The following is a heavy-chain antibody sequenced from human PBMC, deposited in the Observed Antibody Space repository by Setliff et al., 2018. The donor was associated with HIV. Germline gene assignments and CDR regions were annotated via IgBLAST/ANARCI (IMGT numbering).Heavy chain of an antibody. CDR2: IKSITDGGAV. Sequence: PGGSLRLSCAASGFTFSNAWMSWVRQAPGKGLEWLGRIKSITDGGAVDYAAPVQGRFSISRDDSQNTVYLHLNSLRAEDTAVYYCATSCSSTSCYCRWGQGTLVTVSS. D-gene: IGHD2-2*01. V-gene: IGHV3-15*01. CDR1: GFTFSNAW. CDR3: ATSCSSTSCYCR. J-gene: IGHJ4*02.